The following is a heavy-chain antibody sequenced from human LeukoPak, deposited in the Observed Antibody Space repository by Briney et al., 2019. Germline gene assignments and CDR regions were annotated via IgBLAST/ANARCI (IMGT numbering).Heavy chain of an antibody. V-gene: IGHV1-2*06. CDR2: IDPNSGGT. Sequence: ASVKVSCKASGFSFTGYFMHWVRQAPGRGPEWMGRIDPNSGGTNYALKFQGRVTMTRDTPITTAYMGLSRLRSDDTAVYYCARGPHDTAYYFDQWGQGTLVTVSS. CDR3: ARGPHDTAYYFDQ. CDR1: GFSFTGYF. J-gene: IGHJ4*02. D-gene: IGHD5-18*01.